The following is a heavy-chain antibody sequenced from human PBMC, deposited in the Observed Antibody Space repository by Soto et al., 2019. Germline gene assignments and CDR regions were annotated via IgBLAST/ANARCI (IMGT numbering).Heavy chain of an antibody. V-gene: IGHV1-69*01. D-gene: IGHD2-2*02. CDR3: ARGRKTVVVPAAIRGYYYYGMDV. CDR2: IISIFGTA. Sequence: QVQLVQSGAEVKKPGSSVKVSCKASGGTFSSYAISWVRQAPGQGREWMGGIISIFGTANYAQKFQGRVTITADESTSTAYMELSSLRSEDTAVYYCARGRKTVVVPAAIRGYYYYGMDVWGQGTTVTVSS. J-gene: IGHJ6*02. CDR1: GGTFSSYA.